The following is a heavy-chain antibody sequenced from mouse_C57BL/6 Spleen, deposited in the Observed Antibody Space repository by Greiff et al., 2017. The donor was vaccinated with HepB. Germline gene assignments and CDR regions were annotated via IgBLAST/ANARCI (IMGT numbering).Heavy chain of an antibody. V-gene: IGHV1-82*01. D-gene: IGHD1-1*01. J-gene: IGHJ4*01. Sequence: QVQLKESGPELVKPGASVKISCKASGYAFSSSWMNWVKQRPGKGLEWIGRIYPGDGDTNYNGKFKGKATLTADKSSSTAYMQLSSLTSEDSAVYFCARGGRGTVVVGDYWGQGTSVTVSS. CDR2: IYPGDGDT. CDR3: ARGGRGTVVVGDY. CDR1: GYAFSSSW.